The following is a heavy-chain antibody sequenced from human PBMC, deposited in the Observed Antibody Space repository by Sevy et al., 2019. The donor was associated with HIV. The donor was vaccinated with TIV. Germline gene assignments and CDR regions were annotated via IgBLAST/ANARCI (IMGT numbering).Heavy chain of an antibody. Sequence: GGSLRLSCAASGFTFSSYWMHWVRQAPGQGLLSVSRINSDGSSTSYADSVKGRFTISRDNAKNTLYLQMNSLRAEDTAVYYCASLFMTGSYYYYYYMDVWGKGTTVTVSS. D-gene: IGHD3-9*01. CDR2: INSDGSST. CDR3: ASLFMTGSYYYYYYMDV. CDR1: GFTFSSYW. V-gene: IGHV3-74*01. J-gene: IGHJ6*03.